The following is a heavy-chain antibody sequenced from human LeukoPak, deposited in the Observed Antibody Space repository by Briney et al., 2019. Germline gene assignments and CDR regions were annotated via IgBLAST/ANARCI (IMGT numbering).Heavy chain of an antibody. J-gene: IGHJ5*02. CDR1: GGSISSYY. CDR2: IYTSGST. D-gene: IGHD3-10*01. Sequence: SETLSLTCTVSGGSISSYYWSWLRQPAGKGLEWIGRIYTSGSTNYNPSLKSRVTISVDKSKNQFPLKLSSVTAADTAVYYCARVYYYHPHWFDPWGQGTLVTVSS. CDR3: ARVYYYHPHWFDP. V-gene: IGHV4-4*07.